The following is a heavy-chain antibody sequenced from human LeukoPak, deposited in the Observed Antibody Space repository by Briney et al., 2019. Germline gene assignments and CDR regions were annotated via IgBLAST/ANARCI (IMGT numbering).Heavy chain of an antibody. D-gene: IGHD2-8*01. CDR3: ANAYCTNGVCPNDY. Sequence: PGVSLRLSCAASGFTFSSYAMSWVRQAPGKGLEWVSAISGSGGSTYYADSVKGRFTISRDNSKNTLYLQMNSLRAEDTAVYYCANAYCTNGVCPNDYWGQGTLVTVSS. CDR1: GFTFSSYA. V-gene: IGHV3-23*01. CDR2: ISGSGGST. J-gene: IGHJ4*02.